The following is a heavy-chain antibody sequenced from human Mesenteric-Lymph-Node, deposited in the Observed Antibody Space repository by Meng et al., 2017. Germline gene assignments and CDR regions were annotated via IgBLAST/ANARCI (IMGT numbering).Heavy chain of an antibody. Sequence: GESLKISCAASGFTFSSYAMTWVRQAPGKGLEWVSALSGSGGSTYDADSVKGRFSISRDNAKNSLYLQMNSLRAEDTALYFCSRAEDYWGQGTLVTVSS. CDR3: SRAEDY. V-gene: IGHV3-23*01. J-gene: IGHJ4*02. CDR1: GFTFSSYA. CDR2: LSGSGGST.